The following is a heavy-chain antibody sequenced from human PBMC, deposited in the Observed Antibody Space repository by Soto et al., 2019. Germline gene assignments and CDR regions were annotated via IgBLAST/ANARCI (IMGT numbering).Heavy chain of an antibody. J-gene: IGHJ4*02. CDR1: GGTFNFYS. D-gene: IGHD3-10*01. CDR3: ATNYGSGSAHFDY. V-gene: IGHV1-69*02. CDR2: VIPMVGMS. Sequence: QVQLVQSGAEVKKPGSSVKVSCTASGGTFNFYSISWVRQAPGQGLEWVGRVIPMVGMSEYAQKFQGRVTITGDKSTSTAYMNLRSLRSEDTAVYYCATNYGSGSAHFDYWCQGTLVTVSS.